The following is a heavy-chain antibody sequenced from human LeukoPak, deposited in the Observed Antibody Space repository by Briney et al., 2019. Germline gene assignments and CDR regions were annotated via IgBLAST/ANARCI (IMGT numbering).Heavy chain of an antibody. J-gene: IGHJ4*02. CDR3: ARAVGLWLPQLDY. V-gene: IGHV1-69*04. CDR2: IIPILGIA. Sequence: SVKVSCKASGGTVNSYAISWVRQAPGQGLEWMGRIIPILGIANYAQKFQGRVTITADKSTSTAYMELGSLRSEDTAVYYCARAVGLWLPQLDYWGQGTLVTVTS. CDR1: GGTVNSYA. D-gene: IGHD5-18*01.